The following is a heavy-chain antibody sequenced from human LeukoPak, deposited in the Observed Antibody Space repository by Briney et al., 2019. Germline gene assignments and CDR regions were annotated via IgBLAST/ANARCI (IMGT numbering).Heavy chain of an antibody. CDR3: AKRDAAGAGSGYYYMDV. D-gene: IGHD6-13*01. J-gene: IGHJ6*03. CDR1: GFTFSSYG. Sequence: GGSLRLSCAASGFTFSSYGMHWVRQAPGKGLEWVAFIRYDGSNKYYADSVKGRFTISRDNSKNTLYLQMNSLRAEDTAVYCCAKRDAAGAGSGYYYMDVWGKGTTVTVSS. CDR2: IRYDGSNK. V-gene: IGHV3-30*02.